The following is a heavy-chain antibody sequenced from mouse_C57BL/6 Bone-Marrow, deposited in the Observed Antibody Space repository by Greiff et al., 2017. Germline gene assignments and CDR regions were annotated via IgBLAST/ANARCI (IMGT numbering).Heavy chain of an antibody. CDR2: IYPRSGNT. J-gene: IGHJ3*01. CDR3: ARGDYSNYWFAY. D-gene: IGHD2-5*01. V-gene: IGHV1-81*01. CDR1: GYTFTSYG. Sequence: VQRVESGAELARPGASVKLSCKASGYTFTSYGISWVKQRTGQGLEWIGEIYPRSGNTYYNEKFKGKATLTAEKSSSTAYMELRSLTSEDSAVYFCARGDYSNYWFAYWGQGTLVTVSA.